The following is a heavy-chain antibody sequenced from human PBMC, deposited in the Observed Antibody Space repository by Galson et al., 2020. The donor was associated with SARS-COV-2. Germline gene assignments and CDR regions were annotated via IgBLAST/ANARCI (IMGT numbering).Heavy chain of an antibody. CDR1: GFTLFDYG. Sequence: GGSLRLSCSASGFTLFDYGMHWVRQTPGKGLEWVAFLRYDGINKDHSDAVRGRFTISRDTSNNTLFLQMDSLKSEDTAVYFCARDRRKKWHDFWSGYSFDFWGQGIPVIVSS. CDR3: ARDRRKKWHDFWSGYSFDF. CDR2: LRYDGINK. V-gene: IGHV3-30*02. D-gene: IGHD3-3*01. J-gene: IGHJ4*02.